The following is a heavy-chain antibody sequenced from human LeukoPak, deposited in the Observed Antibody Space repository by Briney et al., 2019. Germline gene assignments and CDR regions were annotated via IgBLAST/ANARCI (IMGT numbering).Heavy chain of an antibody. CDR3: ARGDEYGSSSWFDP. J-gene: IGHJ5*02. CDR2: IWHDGSNK. Sequence: PGGSLRLSCAASGFTFSSYGMHWVRQAPGKGLEWVAVIWHDGSNKYYADSVKGRFTISRDNSKNTLYLQMNSLRAEDTAVYYCARGDEYGSSSWFDPWGQGTLVTVSS. D-gene: IGHD6-6*01. CDR1: GFTFSSYG. V-gene: IGHV3-33*01.